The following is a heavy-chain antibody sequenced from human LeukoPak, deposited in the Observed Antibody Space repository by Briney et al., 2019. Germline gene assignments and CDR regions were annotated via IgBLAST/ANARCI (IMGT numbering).Heavy chain of an antibody. Sequence: ASVKVSCKASGYTFTGYYMHWMRQAPGQGLEWMGIINPSGGSTSYAQKFQGRVAMTRDTSTSTVYMELSSLRSEDTAVYYCARGRLGGSSSDWFDPWGQGTLVTVSS. CDR1: GYTFTGYY. D-gene: IGHD6-6*01. CDR2: INPSGGST. V-gene: IGHV1-46*01. CDR3: ARGRLGGSSSDWFDP. J-gene: IGHJ5*02.